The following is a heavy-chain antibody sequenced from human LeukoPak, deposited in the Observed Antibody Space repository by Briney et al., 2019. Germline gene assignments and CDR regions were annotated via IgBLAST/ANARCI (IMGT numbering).Heavy chain of an antibody. V-gene: IGHV3-30*02. CDR2: IRYDGSNK. D-gene: IGHD6-13*01. J-gene: IGHJ5*02. Sequence: GGSLRLSCAASGFTFSIYGMHWVRQAPGKGLEWVAFIRYDGSNKYYADSVKGRFTISRDNSKTTLYVQMNSLRAEDTAVYYCVKAPYRSSWYLSWLDPWGQGTLVTVSS. CDR1: GFTFSIYG. CDR3: VKAPYRSSWYLSWLDP.